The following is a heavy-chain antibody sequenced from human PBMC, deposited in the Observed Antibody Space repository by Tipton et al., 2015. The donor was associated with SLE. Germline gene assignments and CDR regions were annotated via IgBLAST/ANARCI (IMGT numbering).Heavy chain of an antibody. CDR3: ARDRVYSSSYYMDV. J-gene: IGHJ6*03. CDR2: IYYSGST. CDR1: GGSFSGYY. Sequence: TLSLTCAVYGGSFSGYYWSWIRQTPGKGLEWIGSIYYSGSTYYSPSLKSRVTISVDTSKNQFSLKLSSVTAADTAVYYCARDRVYSSSYYMDVWGKGTTVTVSS. D-gene: IGHD6-13*01. V-gene: IGHV4-34*01.